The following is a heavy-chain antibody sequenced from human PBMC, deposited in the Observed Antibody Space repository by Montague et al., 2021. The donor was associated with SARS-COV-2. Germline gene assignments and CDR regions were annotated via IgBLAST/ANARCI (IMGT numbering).Heavy chain of an antibody. Sequence: SETLSLTCAVSSGSINYYYLSWIRQSPGKGLEWIGYIYYSGNTNYSPSLQSRVTISVDSSKTQFSLRLSSVTAADTAVYYCARAGGDYYYHYYGMDVWGQGTTVTVSS. CDR1: SGSINYYY. CDR2: IYYSGNT. CDR3: ARAGGDYYYHYYGMDV. D-gene: IGHD4-17*01. V-gene: IGHV4-59*12. J-gene: IGHJ6*02.